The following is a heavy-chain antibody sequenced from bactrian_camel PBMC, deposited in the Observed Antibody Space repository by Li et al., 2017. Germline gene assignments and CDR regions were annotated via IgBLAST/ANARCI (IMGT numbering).Heavy chain of an antibody. Sequence: VQLVESGGGLVQPGGSLRHSCAASGFVFSKYDMAWVRQVPGEGLEWVSGISADGSATYYSESKKGRFTISRDNTKNTVYLQIDNLKSEDTGLYYCATEEGLAMSYFDYWGQGTQVTVS. D-gene: IGHD3*01. V-gene: IGHV3S40*01. CDR2: ISADGSAT. J-gene: IGHJ4*01. CDR1: GFVFSKYD. CDR3: ATEEGLAMSYFDY.